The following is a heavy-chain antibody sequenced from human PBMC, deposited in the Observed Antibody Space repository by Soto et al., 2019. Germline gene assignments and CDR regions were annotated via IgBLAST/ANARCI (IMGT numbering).Heavy chain of an antibody. CDR1: GGTFSSYA. J-gene: IGHJ4*02. CDR3: ARGGDGYSDFAY. V-gene: IGHV1-69*06. D-gene: IGHD4-4*01. Sequence: QVQLVQSGAEVKKPGSSVKVSCKASGGTFSSYAISWVRQAPGQGLEWMGGIIPIFGTANYAQTFQGRVTITADNATSTAYMELSSLRSEDTAVDYCARGGDGYSDFAYWGQGTLVTVSS. CDR2: IIPIFGTA.